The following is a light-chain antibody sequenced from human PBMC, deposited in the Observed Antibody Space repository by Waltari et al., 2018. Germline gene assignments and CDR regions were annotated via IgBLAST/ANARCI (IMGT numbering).Light chain of an antibody. V-gene: IGKV3-20*01. CDR1: QPVRTTY. J-gene: IGKJ4*01. Sequence: EIVLTQSPGTLSLSPGERATLSCRASQPVRTTYLAWYQQKPGQAPTLLIYGASSRATGIPDRFSDSGSGTDFSLTISSLEPEDFAVYYCQQYDISPLTFGGGTKVEIK. CDR3: QQYDISPLT. CDR2: GAS.